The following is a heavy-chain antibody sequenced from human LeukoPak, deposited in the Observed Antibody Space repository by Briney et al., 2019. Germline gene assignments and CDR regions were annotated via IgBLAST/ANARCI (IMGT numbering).Heavy chain of an antibody. CDR3: AREVGDFWSGPPPTYYFDY. CDR2: ISSYNDNT. CDR1: GYTFSNYG. V-gene: IGHV1-18*01. Sequence: GASVKVSCKASGYTFSNYGISWVRQAPGQGLEWMGWISSYNDNTNYAQKLQGRVTITADKSTSTAYMELSSLRSEDTAVYYCAREVGDFWSGPPPTYYFDYWGQGTLVTVSS. J-gene: IGHJ4*02. D-gene: IGHD3-3*01.